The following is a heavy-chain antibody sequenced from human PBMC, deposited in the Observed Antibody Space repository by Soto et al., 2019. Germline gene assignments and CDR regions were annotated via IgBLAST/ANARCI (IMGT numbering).Heavy chain of an antibody. D-gene: IGHD3-3*01. J-gene: IGHJ6*02. V-gene: IGHV3-30*18. CDR1: GFTFSSYG. CDR2: ISYDGSNK. Sequence: GSLRLSCAASGFTFSSYGMHWVRQAPGKGLEWVAVISYDGSNKYYADSVKGRFTISRDNSKNTLYLQMNSLRAEDTAVYYCAKGLDFWSGYSARTVGMDVWGQGTTVTVSS. CDR3: AKGLDFWSGYSARTVGMDV.